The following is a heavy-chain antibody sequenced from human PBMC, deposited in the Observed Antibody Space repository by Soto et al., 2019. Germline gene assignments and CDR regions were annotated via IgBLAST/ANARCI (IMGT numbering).Heavy chain of an antibody. CDR3: ATQRETAIVHDY. CDR1: GGSSSDYY. Sequence: SETLSLTCAVYGGSSSDYYWSWIRQPPGKGLEWIGEINHSGITNYNPSLKSRVTMSVDTSKNQFSLKLSSVTAADTAVYYCATQRETAIVHDYWGLGTLVTVSS. V-gene: IGHV4-34*01. J-gene: IGHJ4*02. D-gene: IGHD5-18*01. CDR2: INHSGIT.